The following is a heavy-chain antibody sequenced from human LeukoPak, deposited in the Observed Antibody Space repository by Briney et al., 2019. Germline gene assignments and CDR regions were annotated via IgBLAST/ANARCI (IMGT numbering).Heavy chain of an antibody. CDR2: ISGSGSRT. CDR1: GFSFSSYA. V-gene: IGHV3-23*01. D-gene: IGHD2-8*01. CDR3: AKDLRDCTNGVCPGGY. J-gene: IGHJ4*02. Sequence: GSLRLSCAASGFSFSSYAMSWVRQAPGKGLEWVSGISGSGSRTYYADSVKGRFTISRDNSKNTLYLQMNSLRAEDTAVYYCAKDLRDCTNGVCPGGYWGQGTLVTVSS.